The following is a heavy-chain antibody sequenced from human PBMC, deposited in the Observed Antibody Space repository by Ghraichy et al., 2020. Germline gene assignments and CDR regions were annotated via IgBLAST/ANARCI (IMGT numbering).Heavy chain of an antibody. CDR3: ARHVSSSWSGLLDY. V-gene: IGHV4-39*01. CDR2: IYYSGST. Sequence: SETLSLTCTVSGGSISSSSYYWGWIRQPPGKGLEWIGSIYYSGSTYYNPSLKSRVTISVDTSKNQFSLKLSSVTAADTAVYYCARHVSSSWSGLLDYWGQGTLVTVSS. J-gene: IGHJ4*02. CDR1: GGSISSSSYY. D-gene: IGHD6-13*01.